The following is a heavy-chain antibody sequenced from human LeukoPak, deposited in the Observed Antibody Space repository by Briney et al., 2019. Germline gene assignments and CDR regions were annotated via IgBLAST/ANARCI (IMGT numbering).Heavy chain of an antibody. V-gene: IGHV2-5*02. CDR1: GFSLSTSGVG. CDR3: AHTNTAMVSVDY. J-gene: IGHJ4*02. Sequence: SGPTLVKPTQTLTLTCTFSGFSLSTSGVGVGWIRQPPGKALEWLALIYWDDDKRYSPSLKSRLTITKDASKNQVVLTMTNTDPVDTATYYCAHTNTAMVSVDYWGQGTLVTVSS. D-gene: IGHD5-18*01. CDR2: IYWDDDK.